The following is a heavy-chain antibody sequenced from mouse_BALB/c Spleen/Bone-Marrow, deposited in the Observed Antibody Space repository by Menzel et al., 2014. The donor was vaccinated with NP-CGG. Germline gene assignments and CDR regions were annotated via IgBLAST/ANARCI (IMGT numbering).Heavy chain of an antibody. Sequence: VQLQQSGPGLVAPSQSLSITCTVSGFSLTSYGVSWVRQSPGKGLEWLGVIWGDGSTNYHSALISRLSISKDNSKSQLFLKLNSLQTDDTATYYCAKGEYAKRYYAMDYWGQGTSVTVSS. D-gene: IGHD2-10*02. CDR1: GFSLTSYG. V-gene: IGHV2-3*01. CDR2: IWGDGST. CDR3: AKGEYAKRYYAMDY. J-gene: IGHJ4*01.